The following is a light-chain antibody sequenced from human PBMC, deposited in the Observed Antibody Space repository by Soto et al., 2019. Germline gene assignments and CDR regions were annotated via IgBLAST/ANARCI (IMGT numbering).Light chain of an antibody. CDR2: RTS. J-gene: IGKJ1*01. V-gene: IGKV3-20*01. Sequence: EIVMTQSPATLSVSPGERATLCCRASQSVSSSYLAWYQQKPGQAPRLLIYRTSNRATGIPDRFSGSGSGTDFTLTISRLEPEDFAVYWCQQYDSSPRTFGQGTKVDIK. CDR1: QSVSSSY. CDR3: QQYDSSPRT.